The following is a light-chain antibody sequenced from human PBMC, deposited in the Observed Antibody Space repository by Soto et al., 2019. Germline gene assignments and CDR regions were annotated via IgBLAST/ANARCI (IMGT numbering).Light chain of an antibody. V-gene: IGLV2-14*01. J-gene: IGLJ1*01. CDR1: SSDVGGYNY. Sequence: QSALTQPASVSGSPGQSITISCTGTSSDVGGYNYVSWYQQRPGKAPKLMIYEVSNRPSGVSNRFSGSKSGNTASLTISGLQAEDEADYYCSSYTSSSTRVFGTGTK. CDR3: SSYTSSSTRV. CDR2: EVS.